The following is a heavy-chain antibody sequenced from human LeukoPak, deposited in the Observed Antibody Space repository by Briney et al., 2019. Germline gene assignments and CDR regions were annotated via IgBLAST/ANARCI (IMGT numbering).Heavy chain of an antibody. D-gene: IGHD5-18*01. CDR3: ARIAPYKYGYVDS. J-gene: IGHJ4*02. Sequence: SETLSLTCTVSGGSISTYYWNWIRQPPGNGLEWLGYISYTGSTINNPSLKSRVTISLDTSKNQFSLKLSSVTAADTAVYYCARIAPYKYGYVDSWGQGTLVTVSS. CDR1: GGSISTYY. V-gene: IGHV4-59*01. CDR2: ISYTGST.